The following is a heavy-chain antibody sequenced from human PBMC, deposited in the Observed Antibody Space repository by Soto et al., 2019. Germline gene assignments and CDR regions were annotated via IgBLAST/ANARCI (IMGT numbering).Heavy chain of an antibody. J-gene: IGHJ4*02. CDR2: ISYDGSDK. V-gene: IGHV3-30*03. D-gene: IGHD6-13*01. CDR3: GAGQYFSDY. Sequence: QVQLVESGGGVVQPGRSLRLSCAASGFTFSSYGMHWVRQAPGKGLGWVALISYDGSDKYYADSVKGRFTISRDNSKNTLYLQMKSLRVEDTAVYYCGAGQYFSDYWGQGTLVTVSS. CDR1: GFTFSSYG.